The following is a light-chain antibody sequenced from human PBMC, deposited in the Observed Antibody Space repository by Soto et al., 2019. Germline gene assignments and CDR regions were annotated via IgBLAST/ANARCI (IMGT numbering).Light chain of an antibody. CDR2: LGS. J-gene: IGKJ1*01. V-gene: IGKV2-28*01. CDR3: MQSLQTPLT. CDR1: QSLLDSNGDNC. Sequence: DIVMTQSPLSLPVTPGEPASISCRSSQSLLDSNGDNCLEWYLQKPGQSPQLLIYLGSNRASGVPDRLSGSGSGTDFTLKISSVEAEDVGVYYCMQSLQTPLTFGQGTKVEIK.